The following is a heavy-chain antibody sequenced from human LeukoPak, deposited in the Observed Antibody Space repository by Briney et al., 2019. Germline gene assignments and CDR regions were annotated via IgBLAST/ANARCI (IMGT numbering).Heavy chain of an antibody. CDR3: ASAIIAARPDYFDY. J-gene: IGHJ4*02. Sequence: SVKVSCKASGGTFTSYTISWVRQAPGQGLEWMGRIIPILGIANYAQKFQGRVTITADKSTSTAYTELSSLRSEDTAVYYCASAIIAARPDYFDYWGQGTLVTVSS. D-gene: IGHD6-6*01. CDR2: IIPILGIA. CDR1: GGTFTSYT. V-gene: IGHV1-69*02.